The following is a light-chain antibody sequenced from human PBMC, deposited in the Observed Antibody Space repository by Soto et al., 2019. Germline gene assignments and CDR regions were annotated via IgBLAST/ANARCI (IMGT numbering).Light chain of an antibody. J-gene: IGLJ2*01. CDR2: DVS. V-gene: IGLV2-11*01. CDR3: CSYAGSYTSHVV. CDR1: SSDVGGYNY. Sequence: QSALTQPRSVSGSPGQAVTISCTGTSSDVGGYNYVSWYQQHPGKDPKLMIYDVSKRPSGVPDRFSGSKSGNTASLNISGLQGEDEADYYCCSYAGSYTSHVVFGGGTKLTVL.